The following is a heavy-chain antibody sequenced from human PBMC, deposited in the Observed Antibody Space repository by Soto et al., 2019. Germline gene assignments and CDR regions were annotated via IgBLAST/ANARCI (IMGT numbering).Heavy chain of an antibody. CDR2: IYWNDDK. V-gene: IGHV2-5*01. CDR1: GFSLSTSGVG. J-gene: IGHJ5*02. D-gene: IGHD2-15*01. Sequence: QITLKESGPTLVKPTQTLTLTCTFSGFSLSTSGVGVGWIRQPPGKALEWLALIYWNDDKRYSPSLKSRLTITKDTSKNQVVLTMTNMDPVDTATYYCAHRRDCSGGSCYSGFHNWFDPWGQGTLVTVSS. CDR3: AHRRDCSGGSCYSGFHNWFDP.